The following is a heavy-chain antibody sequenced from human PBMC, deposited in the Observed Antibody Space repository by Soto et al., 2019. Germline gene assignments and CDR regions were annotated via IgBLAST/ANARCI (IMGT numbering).Heavy chain of an antibody. CDR2: IDYSGST. CDR1: GGSISSGGYY. Sequence: QVQLQESGPGLVKPSQTLYLTCTVSGGSISSGGYYWSWIRQHPGQGLEWSGYIDYSGSTYYNTSLTSRLTISVDTSKNLFSLKLSSVTAAATAVYYCARGRAEFFWSGRYDTWFDPWGQGTLVTVSS. D-gene: IGHD3-3*01. J-gene: IGHJ5*02. V-gene: IGHV4-31*03. CDR3: ARGRAEFFWSGRYDTWFDP.